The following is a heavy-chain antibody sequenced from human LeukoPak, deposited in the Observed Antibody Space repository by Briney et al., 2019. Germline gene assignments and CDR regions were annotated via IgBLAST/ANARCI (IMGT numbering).Heavy chain of an antibody. D-gene: IGHD3-22*01. V-gene: IGHV3-30*19. CDR2: ISYDGSNK. J-gene: IGHJ4*02. Sequence: GGSLRLSCAASGFTFSSYGMHWVRQAPGKGLEWVAVISYDGSNKYYADSVKGRFTISRDNSKNTLYLQMNSLRAEDTAVYYCAGGSGYYYGLNFDYWGQGTLVTVSS. CDR3: AGGSGYYYGLNFDY. CDR1: GFTFSSYG.